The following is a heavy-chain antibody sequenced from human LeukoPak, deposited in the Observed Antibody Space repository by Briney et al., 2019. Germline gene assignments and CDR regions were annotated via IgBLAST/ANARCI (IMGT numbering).Heavy chain of an antibody. Sequence: EASVKVSCKASGYTFTSFGISWVRQAPGQGLEWMGWIVVYDGDANYAQKFQGRVTMTTDTSTNTAYMELRSLRSDDTAVYYCALAMTYGEGDYWGQGTLVTVSS. D-gene: IGHD3-10*01. CDR3: ALAMTYGEGDY. J-gene: IGHJ4*02. CDR1: GYTFTSFG. CDR2: IVVYDGDA. V-gene: IGHV1-18*01.